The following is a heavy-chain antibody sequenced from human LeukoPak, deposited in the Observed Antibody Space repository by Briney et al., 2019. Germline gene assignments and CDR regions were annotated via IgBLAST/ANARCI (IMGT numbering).Heavy chain of an antibody. D-gene: IGHD6-13*01. Sequence: GGSLRLSCAASGFTFSNYAMSWVRQAPGKGLEWVSAVSGSDGVTFYAGSVKGRFTISRDNSENTLSLQMNSLRAEDTAVYFCAKDLGVWAAANSGLFDYWGQGTLVTVSS. V-gene: IGHV3-23*01. CDR2: VSGSDGVT. J-gene: IGHJ4*02. CDR1: GFTFSNYA. CDR3: AKDLGVWAAANSGLFDY.